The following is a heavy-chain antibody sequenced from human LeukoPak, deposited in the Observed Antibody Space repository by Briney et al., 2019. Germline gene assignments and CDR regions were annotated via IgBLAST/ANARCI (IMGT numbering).Heavy chain of an antibody. Sequence: GGSLRLSCAVSGFTFDDYAMHWVRQVPGKGLEWVSGISWNSDTIDLADSVKGRFTISRDNAKNSLYLQMNSLRAEDTAVYYCASESDFWSGYYLGYWGQGTLVTVSS. CDR3: ASESDFWSGYYLGY. CDR2: ISWNSDTI. D-gene: IGHD3-3*01. CDR1: GFTFDDYA. V-gene: IGHV3-9*01. J-gene: IGHJ4*02.